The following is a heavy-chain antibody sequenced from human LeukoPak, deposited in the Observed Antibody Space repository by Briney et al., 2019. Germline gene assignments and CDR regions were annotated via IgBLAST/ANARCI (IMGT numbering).Heavy chain of an antibody. D-gene: IGHD1-26*01. CDR3: ARVSGSYPWYDY. Sequence: PGGSLGLSCAASGFTFSSYAMHWVRQAPGKGLEYVSAISSNGGSTYYANSVKGRFTISRDNSKNTLYLQMGSLRAEDMAVYYCARVSGSYPWYDYWGQGTLVTVSS. CDR2: ISSNGGST. CDR1: GFTFSSYA. V-gene: IGHV3-64*01. J-gene: IGHJ4*02.